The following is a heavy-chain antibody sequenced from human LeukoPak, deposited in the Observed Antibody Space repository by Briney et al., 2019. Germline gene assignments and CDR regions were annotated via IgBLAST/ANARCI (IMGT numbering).Heavy chain of an antibody. CDR3: ARDSTPTYYYDSSGSNLFDY. CDR1: GFTFSSYA. Sequence: EGSLRLSCAASGFTFSSYAMSWVRQAPGKGLEWVSSISSSSSYIYYADSVKGRFTISRDNAKNSLYLQMNSLRAEDTAVYYRARDSTPTYYYDSSGSNLFDYWGQGTLVTVSS. D-gene: IGHD3-22*01. CDR2: ISSSSSYI. J-gene: IGHJ4*02. V-gene: IGHV3-21*01.